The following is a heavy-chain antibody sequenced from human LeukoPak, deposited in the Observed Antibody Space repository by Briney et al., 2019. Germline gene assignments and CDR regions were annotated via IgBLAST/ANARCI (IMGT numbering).Heavy chain of an antibody. CDR3: ARVGVFSSSWLLY. CDR2: IYSGTI. D-gene: IGHD6-13*01. CDR1: GFTVSSNS. V-gene: IGHV3-53*01. J-gene: IGHJ4*02. Sequence: GSLRLSCTVSGFTVSSNSMSWVRQAPGKGLEWVSFIYSGTIHYSDSVKGRFTISRGNAKNSLYLQMNSLRAEDTVVYYCARVGVFSSSWLLYWGQGTLVTVSS.